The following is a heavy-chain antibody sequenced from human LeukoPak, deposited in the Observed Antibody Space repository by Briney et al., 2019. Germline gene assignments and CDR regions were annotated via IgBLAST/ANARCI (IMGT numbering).Heavy chain of an antibody. J-gene: IGHJ6*03. Sequence: GASVKVSCKASGYTFTSYYMHCVRQAPGQGLEWMGIINPSGGSTSYAQKFQGRVTMTRDMSTSTAYMELSRLRSDDTAVYYCARAGFGEKDYYYYYMDVWGKGTTVTISS. V-gene: IGHV1-46*01. CDR3: ARAGFGEKDYYYYYMDV. D-gene: IGHD3-10*01. CDR2: INPSGGST. CDR1: GYTFTSYY.